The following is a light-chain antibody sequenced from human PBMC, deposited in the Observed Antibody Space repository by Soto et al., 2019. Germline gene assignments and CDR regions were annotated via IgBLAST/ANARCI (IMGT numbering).Light chain of an antibody. Sequence: QSALTQAASVSGSPGQSITISCTGTSSDVGSYNLVSWYQQHPGKAPKLMIYEVSKRPSGLSNRLSGSKSGNTASLTISGLQAEDEADYYCCSYAGSRTPLIFGTGTKLTAL. J-gene: IGLJ1*01. CDR2: EVS. CDR3: CSYAGSRTPLI. V-gene: IGLV2-23*02. CDR1: SSDVGSYNL.